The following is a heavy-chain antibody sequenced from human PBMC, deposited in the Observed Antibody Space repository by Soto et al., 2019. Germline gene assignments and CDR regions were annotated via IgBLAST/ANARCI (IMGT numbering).Heavy chain of an antibody. D-gene: IGHD6-13*01. CDR1: GFTFSSYA. V-gene: IGHV3-23*01. CDR3: AKDPIAAAGTSYYYYGMDV. J-gene: IGHJ6*02. Sequence: GGSLRLSCAASGFTFSSYAMSWVRQAPGKGLEWVSAISGSGGSTYYADSVKGRFTISRDNSKNTLYLQMNSLRAEGTAVYYCAKDPIAAAGTSYYYYGMDVWGQGTTVTVSS. CDR2: ISGSGGST.